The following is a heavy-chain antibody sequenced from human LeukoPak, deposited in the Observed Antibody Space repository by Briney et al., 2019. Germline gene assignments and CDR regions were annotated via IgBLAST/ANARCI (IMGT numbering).Heavy chain of an antibody. V-gene: IGHV1-18*01. Sequence: ASVKVSCKASGYTFTSYGISWVRQAPGQGLEWMGWISAYNGNTNYAQKLQGRVTMTTDTSTSTAYMELRSLRSDDTAVYYCARDSLYYYDSSGYYYWGQGTLVTVCS. CDR1: GYTFTSYG. D-gene: IGHD3-22*01. CDR3: ARDSLYYYDSSGYYY. CDR2: ISAYNGNT. J-gene: IGHJ4*02.